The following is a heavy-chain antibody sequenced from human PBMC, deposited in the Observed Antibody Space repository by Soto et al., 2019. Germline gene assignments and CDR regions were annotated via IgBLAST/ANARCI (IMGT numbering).Heavy chain of an antibody. CDR1: GFTFSSYS. CDR3: ARPKGIGLLPVDV. D-gene: IGHD2-15*01. J-gene: IGHJ6*02. V-gene: IGHV3-48*01. CDR2: ISSSSSTI. Sequence: PGGSLRLSCAASGFTFSSYSMNWVRQAPGKGLEWVSYISSSSSTIYYADSVKGRFTISRDNAKNSLYLQMNSLRADDTAVYYCARPKGIGLLPVDVWGQGTTVTVSS.